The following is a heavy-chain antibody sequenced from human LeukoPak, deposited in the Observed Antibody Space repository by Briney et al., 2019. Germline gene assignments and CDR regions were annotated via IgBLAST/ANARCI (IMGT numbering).Heavy chain of an antibody. V-gene: IGHV3-53*01. CDR1: GFTFSSYA. CDR2: IYSGGST. D-gene: IGHD3-22*01. J-gene: IGHJ4*02. Sequence: GGSLRLSCAASGFTFSSYAMTWVRQAPGKGLEWVSVIYSGGSTYYADSVKGRFTISRDNSKNTLYLQMNSLRAEDTAVYYCAGDSSGPNVFDYWGQGTLVTVSS. CDR3: AGDSSGPNVFDY.